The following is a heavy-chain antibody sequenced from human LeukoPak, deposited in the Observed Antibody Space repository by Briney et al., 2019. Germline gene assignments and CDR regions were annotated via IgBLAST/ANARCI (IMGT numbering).Heavy chain of an antibody. CDR1: GFTFSSYW. CDR3: AKEDWQQLVPPDY. CDR2: ISYDGSNK. J-gene: IGHJ4*02. V-gene: IGHV3-30*18. Sequence: GGSLRLSCAASGFTFSSYWMSWVRQAPGKGLEWVEVISYDGSNKYYADSVKGRFTISRDNSKNTLYLQMNSLRAEDTAVYYCAKEDWQQLVPPDYWGQGTLVTVSS. D-gene: IGHD6-13*01.